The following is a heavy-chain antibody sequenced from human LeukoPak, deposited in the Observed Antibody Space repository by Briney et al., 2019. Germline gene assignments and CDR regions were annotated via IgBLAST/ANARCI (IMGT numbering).Heavy chain of an antibody. D-gene: IGHD6-19*01. J-gene: IGHJ4*02. CDR3: ARGGIQVSGIDEFDY. CDR2: IGIRGDT. V-gene: IGHV3-13*01. Sequence: SGGSLRLSCAASGFTFIDYDMHWVRQVMGKGLEWVSAIGIRGDTHYSGSVKDRFTISRENAESSLYLQMNSLRAEDTAVYYCARGGIQVSGIDEFDYWGQGTLVTVSS. CDR1: GFTFIDYD.